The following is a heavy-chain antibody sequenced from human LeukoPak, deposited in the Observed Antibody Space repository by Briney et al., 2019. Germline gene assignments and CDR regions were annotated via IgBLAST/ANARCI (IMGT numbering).Heavy chain of an antibody. J-gene: IGHJ4*02. CDR2: IYYSGST. V-gene: IGHV4-59*01. CDR3: ASTTKGFFGY. Sequence: SETLSLTCTVSGGSISSYYWSWIRQPPGKGLEWIGYIYYSGSTNYNPSLKSRVTISVDTSKNQFSLKLSSVTAADAAVYYCASTTKGFFGYWGQGTLVTVSS. CDR1: GGSISSYY. D-gene: IGHD2-8*01.